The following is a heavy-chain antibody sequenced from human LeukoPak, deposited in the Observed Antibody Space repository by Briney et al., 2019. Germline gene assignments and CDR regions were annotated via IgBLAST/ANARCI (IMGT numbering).Heavy chain of an antibody. D-gene: IGHD2-2*02. V-gene: IGHV3-23*01. Sequence: GGSLRLSCAASGFTFSSYVMIWVRDAPGRGREWVSGIHGSGGSTFYAHSVKGRFTISRDNSKNTLYLQMNSLRAEDTAVYYCAKVAAAAILSFFDYWGQGTLVTVSS. CDR1: GFTFSSYV. CDR3: AKVAAAAILSFFDY. CDR2: IHGSGGST. J-gene: IGHJ4*02.